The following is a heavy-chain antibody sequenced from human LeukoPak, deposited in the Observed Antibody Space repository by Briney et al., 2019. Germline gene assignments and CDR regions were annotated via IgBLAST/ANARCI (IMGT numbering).Heavy chain of an antibody. CDR2: INPNSGGT. CDR1: GYTFTVYY. CDR3: ARDSPLAGSYSSGWYIRPLGY. J-gene: IGHJ4*02. Sequence: ASVKVSCKASGYTFTVYYRHWVRQAPGQGLEWMGWINPNSGGTNYAQKFQGRVTMTRDTSISTAYMELSRLRSDDTAVYYCARDSPLAGSYSSGWYIRPLGYWGQGTLVTVSS. V-gene: IGHV1-2*02. D-gene: IGHD6-19*01.